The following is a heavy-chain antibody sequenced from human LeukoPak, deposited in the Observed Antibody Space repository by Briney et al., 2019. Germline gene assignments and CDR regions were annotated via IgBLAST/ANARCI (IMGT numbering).Heavy chain of an antibody. J-gene: IGHJ4*02. CDR1: GYTFTSYG. CDR3: ARGSTGMVRGVISY. CDR2: MNPNSGNT. Sequence: ASVKVSCKASGYTFTSYGISWVRQATGQGLEWMGWMNPNSGNTGYAQKFQGRVTMTRNTSISTAYMELSSLRSEDTAVYYCARGSTGMVRGVISYWGQGTLVTVSS. V-gene: IGHV1-8*01. D-gene: IGHD3-10*01.